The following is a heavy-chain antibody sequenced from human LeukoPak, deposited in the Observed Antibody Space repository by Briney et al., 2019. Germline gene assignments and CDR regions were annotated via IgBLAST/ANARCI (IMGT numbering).Heavy chain of an antibody. J-gene: IGHJ4*02. CDR2: MNPNSGNT. CDR1: GYTFTSYD. Sequence: VASVKVSCKASGYTFTSYDINWVRQATGQGLEWMGWMNPNSGNTGYAQKFQGRVTMTRDTSISTAYMELSRLRSDDTAVYYCARGDTAAARYWGQGTLVTVSS. CDR3: ARGDTAAARY. V-gene: IGHV1-8*01. D-gene: IGHD6-13*01.